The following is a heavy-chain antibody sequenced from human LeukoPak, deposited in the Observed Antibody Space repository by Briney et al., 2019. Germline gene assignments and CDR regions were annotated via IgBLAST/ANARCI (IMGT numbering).Heavy chain of an antibody. D-gene: IGHD3-10*01. CDR2: IWPDGSNK. J-gene: IGHJ4*02. CDR1: GFTFNSYG. CDR3: ARDLYYYGSGNYVPGLPDY. V-gene: IGHV3-33*01. Sequence: PGGSLRLSCAASGFTFNSYGMFWVRQAPGKGLEWVAFIWPDGSNKLYGDSVKGRFTISRDNSKNTVYLQMNSLRAEDTAVYYCARDLYYYGSGNYVPGLPDYWGQGTLVTVSS.